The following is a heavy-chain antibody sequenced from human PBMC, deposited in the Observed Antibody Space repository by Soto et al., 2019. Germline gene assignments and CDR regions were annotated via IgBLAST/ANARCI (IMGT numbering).Heavy chain of an antibody. CDR2: INTNSGGT. D-gene: IGHD6-6*01. CDR3: ARGRGRVALGHSSSLDY. V-gene: IGHV1-2*02. CDR1: GYPFSDSY. J-gene: IGHJ4*02. Sequence: QVKLVQSGAEVKKPGASVKVSCKTSGYPFSDSYIHWVRQAPGQGLEWMGWINTNSGGTYSPQKFQGRVTMSRDTSIDTASMDLYSLRSDDTAVYFCARGRGRVALGHSSSLDYWGQGTQVIVSS.